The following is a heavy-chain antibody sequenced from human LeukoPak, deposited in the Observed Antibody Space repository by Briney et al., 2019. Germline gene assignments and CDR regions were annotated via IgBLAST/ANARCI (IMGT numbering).Heavy chain of an antibody. CDR3: AKALWFGDGYYYGMDV. D-gene: IGHD3-10*01. J-gene: IGHJ6*04. CDR1: GFTFSSYG. V-gene: IGHV3-30*18. Sequence: GGSLRLSCAASGFTFSSYGMHWVRQAPGKGLEWVAVISYDGSNKYYADSVKGRFTISRDNSKNTLYLQMNSLRAEDTAVYYCAKALWFGDGYYYGMDVWAKGPRSPSPQ. CDR2: ISYDGSNK.